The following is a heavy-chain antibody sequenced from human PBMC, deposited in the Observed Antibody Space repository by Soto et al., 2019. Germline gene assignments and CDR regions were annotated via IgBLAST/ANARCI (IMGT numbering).Heavy chain of an antibody. J-gene: IGHJ4*02. Sequence: ASVKVSCKASGYTFTSYGISWVRQAPGQGLEWMGWISAYNGNTNYAQKLQGRVTMTTDTSTSTAYMELRSLRSDDTAVYYCARAGPRGYSGYDFDYWGQGTLVTVSS. D-gene: IGHD5-12*01. CDR3: ARAGPRGYSGYDFDY. V-gene: IGHV1-18*01. CDR1: GYTFTSYG. CDR2: ISAYNGNT.